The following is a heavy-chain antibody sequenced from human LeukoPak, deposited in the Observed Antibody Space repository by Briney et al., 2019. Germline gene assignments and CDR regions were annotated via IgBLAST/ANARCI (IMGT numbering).Heavy chain of an antibody. J-gene: IGHJ4*02. CDR1: GFTFSSYG. Sequence: PGGSLRLSCAASGFTFSSYGMHWVRQAPGRGLEWVALISYYGRNIYYADSVKGRFTISRDNSKNTLYLQMNSLRPDDTAVYYCAMGVVLSFDYWRQGTLVTVSS. CDR3: AMGVVLSFDY. V-gene: IGHV3-30*03. D-gene: IGHD2-2*01. CDR2: ISYYGRNI.